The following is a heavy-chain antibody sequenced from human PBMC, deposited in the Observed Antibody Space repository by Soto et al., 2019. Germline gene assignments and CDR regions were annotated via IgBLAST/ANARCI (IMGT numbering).Heavy chain of an antibody. CDR3: AKDTQWLALSVFDY. V-gene: IGHV3-23*01. D-gene: IGHD6-19*01. Sequence: EVQLLESGGGLVQPGGSLRLSCAASGFTFSSYAMSWVRQAPGKGLEWVSAISGSGGSTYYADSVMGRITISRDNSKNALDLQLNGLRAEDTAVYYCAKDTQWLALSVFDYWGQGTLVTVSS. CDR1: GFTFSSYA. J-gene: IGHJ4*02. CDR2: ISGSGGST.